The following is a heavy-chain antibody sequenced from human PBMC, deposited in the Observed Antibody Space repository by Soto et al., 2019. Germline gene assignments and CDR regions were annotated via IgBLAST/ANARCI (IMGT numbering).Heavy chain of an antibody. CDR3: ATRDFWSGYCY. CDR1: GFTFSSYA. J-gene: IGHJ4*02. Sequence: GGSLRLSCAASGFTFSSYAMSWVRQAPGKGLEWVSAISGSGGSTYYADSVKGRFTISRDNSKNTLYLQMNSLRAEDTEVYYSATRDFWSGYCYWGQGTLVTVSS. D-gene: IGHD3-3*01. V-gene: IGHV3-23*01. CDR2: ISGSGGST.